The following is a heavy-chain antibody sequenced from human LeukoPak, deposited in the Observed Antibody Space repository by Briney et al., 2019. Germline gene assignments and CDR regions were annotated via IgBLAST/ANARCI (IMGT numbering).Heavy chain of an antibody. CDR3: EAYGSV. CDR2: IKEDGSET. CDR1: GLIFSNYW. V-gene: IGHV3-7*03. J-gene: IGHJ4*02. Sequence: GGSLRLSCAASGLIFSNYWMTWVRQAPGKGLEWVANIKEDGSETYYVDSVKGRFTISRDNDKNTLYLQMNSLRAEDAAVYYCEAYGSVWGQGTLVIVSS. D-gene: IGHD3-10*01.